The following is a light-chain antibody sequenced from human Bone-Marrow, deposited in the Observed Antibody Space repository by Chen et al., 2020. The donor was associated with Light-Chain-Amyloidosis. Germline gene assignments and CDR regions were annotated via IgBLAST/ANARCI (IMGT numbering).Light chain of an antibody. CDR2: AAS. Sequence: EIVLTQSPGTLSLSAGERATLSCRASQSVSDNFLAWYQQKPGQAPRLLIYAASRRATGIPDVFSGSGSGTAFTLTISRLEPEDFAVYYCQQYGNSPWTFGQGTKVEIK. CDR1: QSVSDNF. J-gene: IGKJ1*01. V-gene: IGKV3-20*01. CDR3: QQYGNSPWT.